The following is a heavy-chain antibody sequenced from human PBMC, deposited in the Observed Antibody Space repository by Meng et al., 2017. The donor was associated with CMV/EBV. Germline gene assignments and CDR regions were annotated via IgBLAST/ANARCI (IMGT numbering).Heavy chain of an antibody. D-gene: IGHD7-27*01. CDR1: GDSVSSNIAA. V-gene: IGHV6-1*01. CDR2: TYYRSKWYN. CDR3: ARETGDSIYYFDY. J-gene: IGHJ4*02. Sequence: QVQLQQPGPGLGKPPQTLSPPLSISGDSVSSNIAAWNWIRQSPSRGLEWLGRTYYRSKWYNDYAVSVKSRITINPDTSKNQFSLQLNSVTPEDTAVYYCARETGDSIYYFDYWGQGTLVTVSS.